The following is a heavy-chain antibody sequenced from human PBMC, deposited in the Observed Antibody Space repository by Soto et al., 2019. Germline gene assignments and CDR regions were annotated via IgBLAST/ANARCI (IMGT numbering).Heavy chain of an antibody. CDR1: GGSISSYY. CDR2: IYYSGST. J-gene: IGHJ4*02. Sequence: PSETLSLTCTVSGGSISSYYWSWIRQPPGKGLEWIGYIYYSGSTNYNPSLKSRVTISVDTSKNQFSLKLSSVTAADTAVYYCAREKYGSGSFCPSYYFDYWGQGTLVTVSS. D-gene: IGHD3-10*01. V-gene: IGHV4-59*01. CDR3: AREKYGSGSFCPSYYFDY.